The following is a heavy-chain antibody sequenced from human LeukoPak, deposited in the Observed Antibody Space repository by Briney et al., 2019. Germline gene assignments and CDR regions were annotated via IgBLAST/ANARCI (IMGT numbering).Heavy chain of an antibody. CDR1: GFTFSSYS. Sequence: GGSLRLSCAASGFTFSSYSMNWVRQAPGKGLEWVSSISSSNTYIYSADSVRGRFRISRDNAGSALYLHMNNLRDEDTAVYYCARILWWAVFDIWGQGRMVTVSS. J-gene: IGHJ3*02. CDR2: ISSSNTYI. CDR3: ARILWWAVFDI. V-gene: IGHV3-21*01. D-gene: IGHD2-8*02.